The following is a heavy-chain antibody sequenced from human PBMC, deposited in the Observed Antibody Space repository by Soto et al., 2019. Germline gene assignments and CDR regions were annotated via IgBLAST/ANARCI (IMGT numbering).Heavy chain of an antibody. CDR3: ARLACSSTSCNHYYYYGMDV. V-gene: IGHV5-51*01. D-gene: IGHD2-2*01. CDR2: IYPGDSDT. Sequence: ESLKISCKGSGYSFTSYWIGWVRQMPGKGLEWMGIIYPGDSDTRYSPSFQGQVTISADKSISTAYLQWSSLKASDTAMYYCARLACSSTSCNHYYYYGMDVWGQGTTVTVSS. CDR1: GYSFTSYW. J-gene: IGHJ6*02.